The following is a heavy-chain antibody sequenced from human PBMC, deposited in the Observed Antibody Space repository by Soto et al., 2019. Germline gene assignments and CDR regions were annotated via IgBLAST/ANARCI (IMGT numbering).Heavy chain of an antibody. CDR2: ISYDGRNK. D-gene: IGHD4-17*01. V-gene: IGHV3-30*04. CDR1: GFTFSSYA. Sequence: QVQLVESGGGVVQPGRSLRLSCAASGFTFSSYAIHWVRQAPGKGLEWVTVISYDGRNKYYVDSVKGRFTISRDNSKNTLYLQMNSLRADDTAVYYCARDVHGDPSNWFGHWGQRTLVTVSS. J-gene: IGHJ5*02. CDR3: ARDVHGDPSNWFGH.